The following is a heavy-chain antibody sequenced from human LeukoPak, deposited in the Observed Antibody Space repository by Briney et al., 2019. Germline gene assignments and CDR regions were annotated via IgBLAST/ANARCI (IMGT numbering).Heavy chain of an antibody. V-gene: IGHV4-39*07. CDR1: GGSISSSSYC. J-gene: IGHJ4*02. Sequence: SETLSLTCTVSGGSISSSSYCWGWLRQPPGKGREWIGSIYYSGSTYYNPSLKSRVTISVDTSKNHFSLKLSSVTAADTAVYYCARERGHYTIDYWGQGTLVTVSS. CDR2: IYYSGST. D-gene: IGHD4-17*01. CDR3: ARERGHYTIDY.